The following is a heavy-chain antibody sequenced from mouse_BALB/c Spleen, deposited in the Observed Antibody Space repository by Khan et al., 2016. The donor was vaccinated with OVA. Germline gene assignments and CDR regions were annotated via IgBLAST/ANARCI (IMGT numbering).Heavy chain of an antibody. Sequence: EVELVESGGGLVQPGVSLKLSCATSGFTFSSYTMSWVRQTPEKRLEWVASITNDDSSTYTPDTLKGRFTISRDNAKNTPYLQMSSLKSEDTAMYYCARQTWCYYFDYWGQGTTLTVSS. CDR1: GFTFSSYT. J-gene: IGHJ2*01. D-gene: IGHD1-1*02. V-gene: IGHV5-12-2*01. CDR3: ARQTWCYYFDY. CDR2: ITNDDSST.